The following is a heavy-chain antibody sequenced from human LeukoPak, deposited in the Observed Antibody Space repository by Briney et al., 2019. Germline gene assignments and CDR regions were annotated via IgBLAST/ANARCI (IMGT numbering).Heavy chain of an antibody. CDR3: VRDPYEAY. CDR2: IWYDGGNK. Sequence: PGGSLRLSCAASGFTFSSYRMNGVRQAPGKGLEWVAVIWYDGGNKLYGDSVKGRFTISRDNSKNTAYLQMNSLRVEDTAVYYCVRDPYEAYWGQGTLVTVSS. J-gene: IGHJ4*02. D-gene: IGHD5-12*01. V-gene: IGHV3-33*08. CDR1: GFTFSSYR.